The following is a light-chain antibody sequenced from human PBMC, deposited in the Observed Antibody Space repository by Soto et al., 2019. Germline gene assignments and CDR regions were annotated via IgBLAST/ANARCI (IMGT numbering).Light chain of an antibody. Sequence: EIVLTQSPGTLSLSPGERVTLSCRASQTVRTRYLAWYQQKPGQAPRLLIYGASNRATGIPDRFSGSGSGTDFTLTISRLQPEDFAVYYCQQYGSSPRTFGQGTKVEIK. CDR1: QTVRTRY. J-gene: IGKJ1*01. CDR3: QQYGSSPRT. V-gene: IGKV3-20*01. CDR2: GAS.